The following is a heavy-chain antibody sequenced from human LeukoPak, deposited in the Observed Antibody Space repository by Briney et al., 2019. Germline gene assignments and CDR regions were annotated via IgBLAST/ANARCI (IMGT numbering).Heavy chain of an antibody. V-gene: IGHV3-30-3*01. CDR2: ISYDGSNK. D-gene: IGHD3-10*01. CDR1: GFTFSTYA. J-gene: IGHJ3*02. Sequence: PGGSLRLSCAASGFTFSTYAMHWVRQAPGKGLEWVAVISYDGSNKYYADSVKGRFTISRDNSKNTLYLQMNSLRAEDTAVYYCARDPRFGEYKDAFDIWGQGTMVTVSS. CDR3: ARDPRFGEYKDAFDI.